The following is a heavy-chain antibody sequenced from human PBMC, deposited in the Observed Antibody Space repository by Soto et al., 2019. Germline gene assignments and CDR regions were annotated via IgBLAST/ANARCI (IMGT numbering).Heavy chain of an antibody. CDR2: ISAYNGNT. D-gene: IGHD3-10*01. CDR1: GYTFTSYG. V-gene: IGHV1-18*01. J-gene: IGHJ4*02. CDR3: ARDRWGSGSYEAGY. Sequence: ASVKVSCKASGYTFTSYGISWVRQAPGQGLEWMGWISAYNGNTNYAQKLQGRVTTTTDTSTSTAYMELRSLRSDDTAVCYCARDRWGSGSYEAGYWGQGTLVTVSS.